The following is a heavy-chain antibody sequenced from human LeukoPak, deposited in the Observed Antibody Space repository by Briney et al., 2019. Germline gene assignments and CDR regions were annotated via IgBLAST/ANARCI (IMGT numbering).Heavy chain of an antibody. Sequence: ASVKVSCKASGYTFTSYAMNWVRQAPGQGLEWMGWINTNTGNPTYAQGFTGRFVFSLDTSVSTAYLQISSLKAEDTAVYYCARDLFVGYSSGWYWGSDPWGQGTLVTVSS. CDR2: INTNTGNP. V-gene: IGHV7-4-1*02. J-gene: IGHJ5*02. CDR1: GYTFTSYA. CDR3: ARDLFVGYSSGWYWGSDP. D-gene: IGHD6-19*01.